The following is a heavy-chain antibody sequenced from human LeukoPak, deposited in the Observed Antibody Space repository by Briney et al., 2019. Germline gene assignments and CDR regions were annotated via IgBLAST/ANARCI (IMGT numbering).Heavy chain of an antibody. V-gene: IGHV3-7*01. CDR1: GFAFSDHW. Sequence: SGGSLRLSCRGSGFAFSDHWMGWVRQAPGKGLEWVANIRADSESIYHGDFVKGRFTISRDNAKNSVFLEMNSLRVEDTSLYYCAREVGQWGQLREWYFDLWGRGTLVTVSS. J-gene: IGHJ2*01. D-gene: IGHD1-26*01. CDR3: AREVGQWGQLREWYFDL. CDR2: IRADSESI.